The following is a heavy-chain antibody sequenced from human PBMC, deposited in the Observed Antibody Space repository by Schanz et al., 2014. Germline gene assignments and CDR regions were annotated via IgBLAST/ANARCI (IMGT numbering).Heavy chain of an antibody. CDR3: AREQIMAAAGLVDY. CDR2: IWSDGSGK. V-gene: IGHV3-33*08. Sequence: QVQLVESGGGVVQPGRSLRLSCAAYGFTLSSYAMHWVRQAPGKGLEWVAVIWSDGSGKYYADSVKGRFTISRDSPKNTLYLQMNSLRAEDTALYYCAREQIMAAAGLVDYWGHGTLVTVSS. J-gene: IGHJ4*01. D-gene: IGHD6-13*01. CDR1: GFTLSSYA.